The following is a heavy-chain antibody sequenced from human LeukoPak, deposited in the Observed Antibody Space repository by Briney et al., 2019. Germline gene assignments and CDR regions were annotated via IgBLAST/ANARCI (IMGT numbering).Heavy chain of an antibody. CDR2: INHSGST. CDR3: ARGRGLERRFYFDY. Sequence: SETLSLTCAVYGGSFSGYYWSWIRQPPGKGLEWIGEINHSGSTNYNPSLKSRVTISVDTSKNQFSLKLSSVTAADTAVYYCARGRGLERRFYFDYWGQGILVTVSS. V-gene: IGHV4-34*01. CDR1: GGSFSGYY. D-gene: IGHD1-1*01. J-gene: IGHJ4*02.